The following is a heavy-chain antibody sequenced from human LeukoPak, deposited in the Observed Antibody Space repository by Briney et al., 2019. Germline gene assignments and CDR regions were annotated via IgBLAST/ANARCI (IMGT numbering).Heavy chain of an antibody. CDR1: GFTFSDYY. D-gene: IGHD6-19*01. CDR3: ARDAIAVAGTGIDY. Sequence: GGSLRLSCAASGFTFSDYYMNWIRQAPGKGLEWVSYISSSGSTIYYADSVKGRFTISRDNAKNSLYLQMNSLRAEDMAVYYCARDAIAVAGTGIDYWGQGTLVTVSS. CDR2: ISSSGSTI. V-gene: IGHV3-11*01. J-gene: IGHJ4*02.